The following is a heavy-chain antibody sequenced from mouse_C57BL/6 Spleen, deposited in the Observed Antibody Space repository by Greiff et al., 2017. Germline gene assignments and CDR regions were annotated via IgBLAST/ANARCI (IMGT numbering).Heavy chain of an antibody. CDR2: INPNNGGT. Sequence: EVQLQQSGPELVKPGASVKISCKASGYTFTDYYMNWVKQSHGKSLEWIGDINPNNGGTSYNQKFKGKATLTVDKSSSTAYMELRSLTSEDSAVYYCAVYDFDYWGQGTTLTVSS. D-gene: IGHD1-1*01. CDR3: AVYDFDY. V-gene: IGHV1-26*01. CDR1: GYTFTDYY. J-gene: IGHJ2*01.